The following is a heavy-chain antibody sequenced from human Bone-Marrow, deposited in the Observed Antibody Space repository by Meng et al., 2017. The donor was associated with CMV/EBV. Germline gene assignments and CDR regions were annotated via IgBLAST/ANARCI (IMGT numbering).Heavy chain of an antibody. J-gene: IGHJ5*02. V-gene: IGHV4-34*01. Sequence: SETLSLTCAVYGGSFSGYYWSWIRQPPGKGLEWIGEINHSGSTNYNPSLKSRVTISVDTSKNQFSLKLSSVTAADTAVYYCARGHYGHWFDPCGQGTLVTVSS. CDR2: INHSGST. CDR1: GGSFSGYY. CDR3: ARGHYGHWFDP. D-gene: IGHD3-10*01.